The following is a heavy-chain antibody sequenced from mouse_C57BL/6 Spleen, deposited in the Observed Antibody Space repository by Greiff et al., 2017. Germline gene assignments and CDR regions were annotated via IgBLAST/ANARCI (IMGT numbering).Heavy chain of an antibody. CDR1: GYTFTSYD. Sequence: VQLQQSGPELVKPGASVKLSCKASGYTFTSYDINWVKQRPGQGLEWIGWIYPRDGSTKYNEKFKGKATLTVDTSSSTAYMELHSLTSEDSAVYFCARREAYGSSPFDYWGQGTTRTVSS. V-gene: IGHV1-85*01. D-gene: IGHD1-1*01. J-gene: IGHJ2*01. CDR2: IYPRDGST. CDR3: ARREAYGSSPFDY.